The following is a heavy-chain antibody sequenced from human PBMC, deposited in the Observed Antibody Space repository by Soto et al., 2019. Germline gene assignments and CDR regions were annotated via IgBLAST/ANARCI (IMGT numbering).Heavy chain of an antibody. CDR3: AAPPTGNVYFTH. Sequence: GGSLRLSCAASGFTVSSYWMTWLRQAPGKGLEWVANINPDGSAKYYVDSMKGRFTISRDNAKNSLYRQMNSLRVEDTAVYYCAAPPTGNVYFTHWGQGALVTVSS. CDR1: GFTVSSYW. CDR2: INPDGSAK. J-gene: IGHJ1*01. V-gene: IGHV3-7*01. D-gene: IGHD2-8*02.